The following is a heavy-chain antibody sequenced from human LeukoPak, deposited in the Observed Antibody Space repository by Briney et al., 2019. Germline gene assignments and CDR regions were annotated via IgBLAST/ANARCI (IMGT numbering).Heavy chain of an antibody. Sequence: GSLRLSCAASGFTFSNAWMSWVRQAPGKGLEWVGRIKSKTDGGTTDYAAPVKGRFTISRDDSKNTLYLQMNSLKTEDTAVYYCAKDPSYLHYDYWGQGTLVTVSS. CDR3: AKDPSYLHYDY. CDR1: GFTFSNAW. D-gene: IGHD2-2*01. V-gene: IGHV3-15*01. J-gene: IGHJ4*02. CDR2: IKSKTDGGTT.